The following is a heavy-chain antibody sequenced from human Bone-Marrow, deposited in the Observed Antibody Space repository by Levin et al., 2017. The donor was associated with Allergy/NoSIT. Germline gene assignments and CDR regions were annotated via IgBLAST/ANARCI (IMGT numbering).Heavy chain of an antibody. CDR3: AREFLGRQLSNPCDY. CDR2: ISYDGSNE. D-gene: IGHD3-16*02. J-gene: IGHJ4*02. V-gene: IGHV3-30-3*01. CDR1: GFTFSSYA. Sequence: GRSLRLSCAASGFTFSSYAMHWVRLAPGKGLEWVAVISYDGSNEQYGGSVKGRFTVSRDDPKNTLYLQMDSLRPEDTAVYYCAREFLGRQLSNPCDYWGQGTLVAVSS.